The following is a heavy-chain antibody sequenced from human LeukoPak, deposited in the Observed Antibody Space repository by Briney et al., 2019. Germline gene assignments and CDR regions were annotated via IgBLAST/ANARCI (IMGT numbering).Heavy chain of an antibody. Sequence: SETLSLTCTVSGGSISSYYWSWIRQPRGKGLEWIGYIYYSGSTNYNPSLKSRVTISVDTSKNQFSLKLSSVTAADTAVYYCAGRSSMVRGVMGLGGYWGQGTLVTVSS. J-gene: IGHJ4*02. CDR2: IYYSGST. CDR3: AGRSSMVRGVMGLGGY. V-gene: IGHV4-59*01. D-gene: IGHD3-10*01. CDR1: GGSISSYY.